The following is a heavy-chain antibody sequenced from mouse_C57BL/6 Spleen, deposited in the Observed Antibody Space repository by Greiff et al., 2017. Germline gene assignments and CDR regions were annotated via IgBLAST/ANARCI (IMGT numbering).Heavy chain of an antibody. CDR3: ARLRDYAMDY. V-gene: IGHV1-61*01. Sequence: QVQLQQPGAELVRPGSSVKLSCKASGYTFTSYWMDWVKQRPGQGLEWIGNIYPSDSETHYNQKFKDKATLTVDKSSSTAYMQLSSLTSEDSAVYYGARLRDYAMDYWGQGTSVTVSS. CDR2: IYPSDSET. CDR1: GYTFTSYW. J-gene: IGHJ4*01.